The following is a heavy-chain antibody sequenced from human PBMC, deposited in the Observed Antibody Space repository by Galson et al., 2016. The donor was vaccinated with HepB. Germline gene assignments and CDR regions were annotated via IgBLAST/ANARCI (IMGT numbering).Heavy chain of an antibody. Sequence: SLRLSCAASGFPFTTPALNWVRQAPGKGLQWVSFISGSGTTTFYTDSVKGRFTISRDNSKNMLYLQMDSLRAEDTAVYSCAKPRRYNHDALHIWGQGTMVTVSS. V-gene: IGHV3-23*01. CDR2: ISGSGTTT. D-gene: IGHD5-18*01. J-gene: IGHJ3*02. CDR1: GFPFTTPA. CDR3: AKPRRYNHDALHI.